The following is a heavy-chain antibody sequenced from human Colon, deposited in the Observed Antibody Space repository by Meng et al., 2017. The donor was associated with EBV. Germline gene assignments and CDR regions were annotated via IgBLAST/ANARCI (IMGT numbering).Heavy chain of an antibody. J-gene: IGHJ4*02. CDR1: GGSFSDSY. Sequence: QGQLQQWGGGLLKPSETLSLTCTVYGGSFSDSYWTWIRQPPGKGLEWIGEINHVGSTTYNPSLKSRVTISVDTSKNQFSLKLSSVTAADAAVYYCASSDCSGGTCYLDCWGQGTLVTVSS. V-gene: IGHV4-34*01. CDR3: ASSDCSGGTCYLDC. CDR2: INHVGST. D-gene: IGHD2-15*01.